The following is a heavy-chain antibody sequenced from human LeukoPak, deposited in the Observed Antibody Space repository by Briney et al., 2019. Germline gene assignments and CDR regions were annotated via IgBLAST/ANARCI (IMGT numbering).Heavy chain of an antibody. Sequence: PSETLSLTCTVSGGSLSSYYWSWIRQPAGKGLEWIGRIYTSGSTNYNPTLKSRVTMSVDTSKNQFSLKLSSVTAAVTAEYYGASDTMIREATPSYFDYWGQGTLVTVSS. CDR1: GGSLSSYY. CDR2: IYTSGST. J-gene: IGHJ4*02. D-gene: IGHD3-10*01. CDR3: ASDTMIREATPSYFDY. V-gene: IGHV4-4*07.